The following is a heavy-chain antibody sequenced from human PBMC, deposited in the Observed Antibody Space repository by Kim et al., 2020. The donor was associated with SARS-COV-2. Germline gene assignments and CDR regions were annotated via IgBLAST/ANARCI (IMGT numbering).Heavy chain of an antibody. V-gene: IGHV4-39*01. D-gene: IGHD5-18*01. CDR3: ARLGIQLPYYGMDV. J-gene: IGHJ6*02. Sequence: NPSLKSRVTISVDTSKNQFSLKLSSVTAADTAVYYCARLGIQLPYYGMDVWGQGTTVTVSS.